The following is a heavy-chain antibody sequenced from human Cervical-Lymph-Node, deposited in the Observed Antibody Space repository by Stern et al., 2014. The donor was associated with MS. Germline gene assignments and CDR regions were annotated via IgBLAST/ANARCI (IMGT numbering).Heavy chain of an antibody. D-gene: IGHD2-21*01. CDR2: ISSCDSTT. CDR3: ARDGGGPAPYGFIDF. CDR1: GFNFSDCY. V-gene: IGHV3-11*01. J-gene: IGHJ4*02. Sequence: VQLLESGGGLVKPGGSLRLSCAASGFNFSDCYMSWIRQAPGKGLDWVSYISSCDSTTYYADPLTGRFTISSDKAKTSLYPEVNSMRAEDTAVYYCARDGGGPAPYGFIDFWGQGTLVTVSS.